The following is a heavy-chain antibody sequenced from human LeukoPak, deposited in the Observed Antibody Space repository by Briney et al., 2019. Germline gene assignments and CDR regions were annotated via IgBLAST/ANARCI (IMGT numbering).Heavy chain of an antibody. D-gene: IGHD3-10*01. CDR3: AKGKNTGSYLSHVDY. CDR2: ITWDGGST. Sequence: PGGSLRLSCAASGFTFDDYTMHWVRHAPGKGLEWVSLITWDGGSTYYADSVKGRFTISRDNSKNSLYLQMNSLRTEDTALYYCAKGKNTGSYLSHVDYWGQGTLVTVSS. CDR1: GFTFDDYT. V-gene: IGHV3-43*01. J-gene: IGHJ4*02.